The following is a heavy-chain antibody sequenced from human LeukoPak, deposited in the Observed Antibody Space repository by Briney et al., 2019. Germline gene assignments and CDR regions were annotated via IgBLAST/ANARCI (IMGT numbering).Heavy chain of an antibody. J-gene: IGHJ6*04. CDR1: GFTFSSYE. V-gene: IGHV3-48*03. CDR2: ISSSGSTI. Sequence: GGSLRLSCAASGFTFSSYEMNWVRQAPGKGLEGVSYISSSGSTIYYADSVKGRFTISRDNAKNSLYLQMSSLRAEDTAVYYCAELGITMIGGVWGKGTTVTISS. CDR3: AELGITMIGGV. D-gene: IGHD3-10*02.